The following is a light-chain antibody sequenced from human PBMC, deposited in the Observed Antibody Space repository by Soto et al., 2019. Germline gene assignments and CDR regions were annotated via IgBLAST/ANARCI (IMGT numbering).Light chain of an antibody. CDR1: SGDIGSYNR. V-gene: IGLV2-14*01. CDR3: SSYTNINTRACV. Sequence: QAVVTQPASVSGSPGQSITISCTGTSGDIGSYNRVSWYQQHPGKAPKLIIYEVTDWPSGVSNRFSGSKSGNTASLTISGLQAEDEAEYYCSSYTNINTRACVFGTGTKLTVL. J-gene: IGLJ1*01. CDR2: EVT.